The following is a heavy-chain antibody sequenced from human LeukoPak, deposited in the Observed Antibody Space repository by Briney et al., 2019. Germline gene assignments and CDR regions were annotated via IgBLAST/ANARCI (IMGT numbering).Heavy chain of an antibody. CDR1: GFTLSSYS. CDR3: VRVGDIAGDWFDP. Sequence: GGSLRLSCAASGFTLSSYSMNWVRQAPGKGLGWVSSIISSSSYIYYADSLKGRFTISRDNAKNSLYLQMNSLRAEDPGVYYCVRVGDIAGDWFDPWGQGTLVTVSS. CDR2: IISSSSYI. V-gene: IGHV3-21*01. J-gene: IGHJ5*02. D-gene: IGHD2-15*01.